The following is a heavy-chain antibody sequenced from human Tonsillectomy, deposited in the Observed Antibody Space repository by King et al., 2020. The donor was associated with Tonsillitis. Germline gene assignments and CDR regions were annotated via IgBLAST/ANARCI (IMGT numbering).Heavy chain of an antibody. D-gene: IGHD3-22*01. Sequence: VKLQQWGAGLLKPSETLSLTCAVYGGSFSGYFWSWIRQPPGKGLEWIGEINHSGSTNYNPSLKSRVTLSVDTSKNQCSLKLSSVTAADTAVYYCARGRRNYDDISGYYYFFDYWGQGTLVTVSS. CDR3: ARGRRNYDDISGYYYFFDY. CDR1: GGSFSGYF. V-gene: IGHV4-34*01. J-gene: IGHJ4*02. CDR2: INHSGST.